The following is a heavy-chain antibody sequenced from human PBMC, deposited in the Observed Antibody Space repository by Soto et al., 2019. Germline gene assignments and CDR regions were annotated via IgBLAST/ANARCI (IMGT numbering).Heavy chain of an antibody. CDR2: ISGSGGST. V-gene: IGHV3-23*01. J-gene: IGHJ4*02. CDR1: GFTFSSYA. CDR3: AQVNVVDYGFDC. D-gene: IGHD4-17*01. Sequence: GGSLRLSCAASGFTFSSYAMSWVRQAPGKGLEWVSAISGSGGSTYYADSVKGRFTISRDNSKNTLYLRMNSLRAEDTAVYYCAQVNVVDYGFDCGGQGTLVSVSS.